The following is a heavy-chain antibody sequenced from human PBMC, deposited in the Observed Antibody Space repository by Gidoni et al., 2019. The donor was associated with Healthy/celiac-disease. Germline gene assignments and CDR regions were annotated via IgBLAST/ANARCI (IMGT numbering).Heavy chain of an antibody. CDR3: ATDGLLWFGGSRYYGMDV. J-gene: IGHJ6*02. CDR2: FDPEDGET. Sequence: QVQLVQSGAEVKKPGASVKVSCKVSGYTLTELSLHGVRQAPGKGLEWMGGFDPEDGETIYAQKCQGRVTMTEDTSTDTAYMELSSLRSEDTAVYYCATDGLLWFGGSRYYGMDVWGQGTTVTVSS. V-gene: IGHV1-24*01. D-gene: IGHD3-10*01. CDR1: GYTLTELS.